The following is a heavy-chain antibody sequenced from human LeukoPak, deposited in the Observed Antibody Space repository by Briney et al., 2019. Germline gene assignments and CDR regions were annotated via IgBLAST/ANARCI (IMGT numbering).Heavy chain of an antibody. CDR2: MSYDGNRK. CDR3: AKVEGQESGYDFLLES. CDR1: GFTFSSYG. D-gene: IGHD5-12*01. Sequence: GGSLRLSCAASGFTFSSYGMHWVRQAPGKGLEWVALMSYDGNRKYYKDSVKGRFTISRDDSKSTLYLQMNSVRPEDTAVHYCAKVEGQESGYDFLLESWGQGTLVTVSS. J-gene: IGHJ4*02. V-gene: IGHV3-30*18.